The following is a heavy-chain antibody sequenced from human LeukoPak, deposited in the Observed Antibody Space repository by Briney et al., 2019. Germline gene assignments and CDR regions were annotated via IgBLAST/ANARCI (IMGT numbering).Heavy chain of an antibody. CDR1: GFIFRNYA. Sequence: GGSLRLSCVASGFIFRNYAMSWVRQAPGKGLQWVSQISGTGGATWYAGFTRDRFTISRDNSKKTLYLQMSGLRVEDTAMYYCVKDPRDTYGTNWFVSWGQGTLLIVSS. D-gene: IGHD2-21*01. J-gene: IGHJ5*01. CDR3: VKDPRDTYGTNWFVS. CDR2: ISGTGGAT. V-gene: IGHV3-23*01.